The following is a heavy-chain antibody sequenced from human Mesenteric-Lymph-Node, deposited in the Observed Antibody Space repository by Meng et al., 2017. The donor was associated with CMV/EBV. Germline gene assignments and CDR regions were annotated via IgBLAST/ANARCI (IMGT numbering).Heavy chain of an antibody. CDR1: GFTFSDYY. D-gene: IGHD5-18*01. V-gene: IGHV3-11*01. J-gene: IGHJ4*02. Sequence: GESLKISCAASGFTFSDYYMSWIRQAPGKGLEWVSYISSSGSTIYYADSVKGRFTISRDNAKNSLYLQMNSLRAEDTAVYYCAKDQGYSYGYYFDYWGQGTVVTVSS. CDR2: ISSSGSTI. CDR3: AKDQGYSYGYYFDY.